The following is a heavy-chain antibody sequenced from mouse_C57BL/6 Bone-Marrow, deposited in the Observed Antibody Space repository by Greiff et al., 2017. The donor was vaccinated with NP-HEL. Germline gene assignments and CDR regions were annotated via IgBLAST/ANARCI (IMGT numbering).Heavy chain of an antibody. V-gene: IGHV1-20*01. CDR1: GYSFTGYF. J-gene: IGHJ2*01. CDR2: INPYNGDT. Sequence: EVQLQQSGPELVKPGDSVKISCKASGYSFTGYFMNWVMQSHGKSLEWIGRINPYNGDTFYNQKFKGKATLTVDKSSSTAHMELRSLTSEDSAVYYCARVDYCNSLFDYWGQGTTLTVSS. D-gene: IGHD1-1*01. CDR3: ARVDYCNSLFDY.